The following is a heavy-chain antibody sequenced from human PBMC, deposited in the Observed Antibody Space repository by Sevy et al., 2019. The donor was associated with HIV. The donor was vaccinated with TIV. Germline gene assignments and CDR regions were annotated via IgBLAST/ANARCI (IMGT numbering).Heavy chain of an antibody. J-gene: IGHJ4*02. Sequence: GGSLRLSCAASGFTFSSYAMHWVRQAPGKGLEWVAVISYDGSNKYYADSVKGRFTISRDNSKNTLYLQMNSLRAEDTAVYYFARDNIYNYYDSSGYDYWGQGTLVTVSS. D-gene: IGHD3-22*01. V-gene: IGHV3-30-3*01. CDR2: ISYDGSNK. CDR3: ARDNIYNYYDSSGYDY. CDR1: GFTFSSYA.